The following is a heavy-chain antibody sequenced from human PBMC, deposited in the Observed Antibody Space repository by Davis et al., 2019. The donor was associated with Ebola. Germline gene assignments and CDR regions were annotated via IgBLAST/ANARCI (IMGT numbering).Heavy chain of an antibody. Sequence: PGGSLRLSCAASGFTFDDYTIHWVRQAPGKGLEWVSLISWDGESTWYADSVKGRFTISRDNSKNSLYLQMNNLRTEDTALYYCTRGERYYDGSGPFVGEGAYYMDVWGKGTKVTVSS. CDR2: ISWDGEST. J-gene: IGHJ6*03. CDR3: TRGERYYDGSGPFVGEGAYYMDV. CDR1: GFTFDDYT. V-gene: IGHV3-43*01. D-gene: IGHD3-22*01.